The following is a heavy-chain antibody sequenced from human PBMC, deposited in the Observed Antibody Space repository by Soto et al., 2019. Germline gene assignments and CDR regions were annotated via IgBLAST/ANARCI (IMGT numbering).Heavy chain of an antibody. V-gene: IGHV4-39*01. CDR2: IYYIGST. CDR3: ARYGFDGVIKGQFDY. CDR1: GGSISSSSYY. D-gene: IGHD3-10*01. Sequence: QLQLQESGQGLVKHSETLYLTYTVSGGSISSSSYYWGGISQPPGKGLEWIGSIYYIGSTYYNPSLKSPVTISVDTSQNQFALKLSSVTAADTAVYYCARYGFDGVIKGQFDYGGQGTLVTVSS. J-gene: IGHJ4*02.